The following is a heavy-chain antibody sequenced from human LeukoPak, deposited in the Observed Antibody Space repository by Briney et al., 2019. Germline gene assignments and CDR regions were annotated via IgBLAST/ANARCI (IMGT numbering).Heavy chain of an antibody. CDR2: ISYDGSNK. V-gene: IGHV3-30-3*01. CDR1: GFTFSSYA. J-gene: IGHJ3*02. D-gene: IGHD6-13*01. Sequence: PGGSPRLSCAASGFTFSSYAMHWVRQAPGKGLEWVAVISYDGSNKYYADSVKGRFTISRDNSKNTLYLQMNSLRAEDTAVYYCARVIAAAGDDAFDIWGQGTMVTVSS. CDR3: ARVIAAAGDDAFDI.